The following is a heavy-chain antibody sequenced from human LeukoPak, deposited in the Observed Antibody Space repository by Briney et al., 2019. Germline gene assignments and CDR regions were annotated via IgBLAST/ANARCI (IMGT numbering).Heavy chain of an antibody. J-gene: IGHJ5*01. V-gene: IGHV5-51*01. CDR2: ICPGDSDT. CDR1: GYSFINYW. D-gene: IGHD5-12*01. Sequence: GESLKISCKGSGYSFINYWIGWVRQMPGKGLECMGIICPGDSDTRYSPSFQGQVTISADKSISTAYLQWSSLKASDTAMYYCARRRYNVYSGYDFDSWGQGTLVTVSS. CDR3: ARRRYNVYSGYDFDS.